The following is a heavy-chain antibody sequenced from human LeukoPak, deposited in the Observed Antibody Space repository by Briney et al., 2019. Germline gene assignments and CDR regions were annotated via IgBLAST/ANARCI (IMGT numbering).Heavy chain of an antibody. Sequence: GGSLRLSCAASGFTVSNNYMNWVRQAPGKGLEWVSAMYSGGTTYYAASVKGRCSISRDKSKNKVFLQMSSLKAEDTAVYYCASPSSGQSFDIGGQGTTVTVSS. CDR2: MYSGGTT. D-gene: IGHD3-22*01. CDR3: ASPSSGQSFDI. V-gene: IGHV3-53*01. CDR1: GFTVSNNY. J-gene: IGHJ3*02.